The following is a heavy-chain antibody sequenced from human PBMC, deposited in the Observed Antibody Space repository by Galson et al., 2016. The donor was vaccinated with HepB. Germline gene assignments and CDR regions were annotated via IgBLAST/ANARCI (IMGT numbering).Heavy chain of an antibody. D-gene: IGHD3-3*01. V-gene: IGHV4-39*01. CDR3: ARQGPNYDFYGLDV. J-gene: IGHJ6*02. Sequence: SETLSLTCTVSGGSISSSSYYWGWIRQPPGKGLEWIGKIFYSGTAYYNPSLKSRVTISVDTSKNQFSLKLSAVTAADTAVYYCARQGPNYDFYGLDVWGQGTTVTVSS. CDR2: IFYSGTA. CDR1: GGSISSSSYY.